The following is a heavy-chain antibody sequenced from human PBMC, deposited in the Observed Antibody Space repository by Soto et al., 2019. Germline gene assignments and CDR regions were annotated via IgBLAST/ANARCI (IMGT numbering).Heavy chain of an antibody. D-gene: IGHD2-8*01. CDR2: ISGYNGDT. J-gene: IGHJ6*02. CDR1: GYRFTTYG. CDR3: EKNGQPPYYYYGLDV. Sequence: QGQLVQSEAEVKKPGASVKVSCKASGYRFTTYGISWVRQAPGQGLEWMGWISGYNGDTNYAQKFQGRVTMTIDTSTGTAYMEVRSLTSDDTAVYYCEKNGQPPYYYYGLDVWGQGTKVTVSS. V-gene: IGHV1-18*01.